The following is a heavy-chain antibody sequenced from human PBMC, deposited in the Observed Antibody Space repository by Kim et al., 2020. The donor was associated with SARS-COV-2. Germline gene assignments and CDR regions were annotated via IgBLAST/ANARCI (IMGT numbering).Heavy chain of an antibody. D-gene: IGHD2-21*02. J-gene: IGHJ4*02. V-gene: IGHV1-69*01. CDR3: AREDKVVVTAV. CDR2: A. Sequence: ANYAQKFQGRVTITADESTSTAYMELSSLRSEDTAVYYCAREDKVVVTAVWGQGTLVTVSS.